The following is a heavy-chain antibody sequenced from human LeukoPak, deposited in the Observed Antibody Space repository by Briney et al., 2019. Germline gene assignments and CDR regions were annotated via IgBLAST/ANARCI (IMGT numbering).Heavy chain of an antibody. J-gene: IGHJ3*02. D-gene: IGHD3-22*01. V-gene: IGHV3-33*01. Sequence: PGGSLRLSCAASGFTFSSYAMHWVRQAPGKGLEWVAVIWNDGSNKYYADSVKGRFTISRDNSKNTLYLQMNSLRAEDTAVYYCARIHSLYYYDSSGYGAFDIWGQGTMVTVSS. CDR2: IWNDGSNK. CDR3: ARIHSLYYYDSSGYGAFDI. CDR1: GFTFSSYA.